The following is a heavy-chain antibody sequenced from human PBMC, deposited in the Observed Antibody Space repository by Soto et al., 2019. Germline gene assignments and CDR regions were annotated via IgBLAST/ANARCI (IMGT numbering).Heavy chain of an antibody. V-gene: IGHV1-8*02. J-gene: IGHJ5*02. CDR1: GYTFTNND. CDR2: MNPGSGDT. CDR3: ARMESFGSLNWFDP. Sequence: SVKVSCKASGYTFTNNDVSWVRQATVQGLEWMGWMNPGSGDTGYAQKFQGRVTMTRDISIATAYMELNSLTSEDTAIYYCARMESFGSLNWFDPWGQGTLVTVS. D-gene: IGHD5-18*01.